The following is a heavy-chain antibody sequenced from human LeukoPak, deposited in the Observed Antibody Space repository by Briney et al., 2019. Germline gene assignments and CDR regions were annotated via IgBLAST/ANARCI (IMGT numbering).Heavy chain of an antibody. D-gene: IGHD6-13*01. V-gene: IGHV4-34*01. Sequence: PSETLSLTRAVYGGSFSGYYWSWIRQPPGKGLEWIGEINHSGSTNYNPSLKSRVTISVDTSKNQFSLKLSSVTAADTAVYYCARDWGAYSSSWPYYFDYWGQGTLVTVSS. CDR1: GGSFSGYY. CDR3: ARDWGAYSSSWPYYFDY. CDR2: INHSGST. J-gene: IGHJ4*02.